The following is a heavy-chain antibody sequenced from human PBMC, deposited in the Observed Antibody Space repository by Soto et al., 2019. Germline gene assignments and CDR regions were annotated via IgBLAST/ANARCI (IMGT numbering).Heavy chain of an antibody. CDR1: GGTFSSYA. CDR3: ARGDTIFGVTQGMDV. CDR2: IIPIFGTA. V-gene: IGHV1-69*13. J-gene: IGHJ6*02. D-gene: IGHD3-3*01. Sequence: GASVKVSCKASGGTFSSYAISWVRQAPGQGLEWMGGIIPIFGTANYAQKFQGRVTITADESTSTAYMELSSLRSEDTAVYYCARGDTIFGVTQGMDVWGQGTTVTVSS.